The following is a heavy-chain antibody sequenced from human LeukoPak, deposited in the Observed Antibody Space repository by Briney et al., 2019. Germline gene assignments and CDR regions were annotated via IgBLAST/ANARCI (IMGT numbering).Heavy chain of an antibody. CDR2: IYTSGST. Sequence: PSETLSLTCTVSGGSLSSGSYYWSWIRQPAGTGLEWIGRIYTSGSTNYNPSLKSRVTISVDTSKDQFSLKLSSVTAADTAVYYCARAYYSNYVDGMDVWGQGTTVTVSS. J-gene: IGHJ6*02. CDR3: ARAYYSNYVDGMDV. V-gene: IGHV4-61*02. D-gene: IGHD4-11*01. CDR1: GGSLSSGSYY.